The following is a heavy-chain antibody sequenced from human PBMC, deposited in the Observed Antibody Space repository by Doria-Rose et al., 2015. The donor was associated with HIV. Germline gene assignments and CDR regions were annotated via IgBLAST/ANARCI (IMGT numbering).Heavy chain of an antibody. CDR1: GYSFSSYW. Sequence: CKGSGYSFSSYWIGWVRQVPGKGLEWMGIIYPGDSDTRYSPSFEGQVTISADKSISTAYLQWSSLKASDTAMYYCARLKVGSTDGFDIWGQGTMVTVSS. CDR3: ARLKVGSTDGFDI. V-gene: IGHV5-51*01. J-gene: IGHJ3*02. CDR2: IYPGDSDT. D-gene: IGHD1-26*01.